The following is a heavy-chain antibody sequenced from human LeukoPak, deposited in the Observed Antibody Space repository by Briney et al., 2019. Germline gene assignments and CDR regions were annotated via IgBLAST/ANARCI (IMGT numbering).Heavy chain of an antibody. J-gene: IGHJ5*02. CDR3: ARVVATILYGPLWFDP. D-gene: IGHD5-12*01. CDR1: GGSISSGDFP. Sequence: SETLSLTCAVSGGSISSGDFPWSWIRQPPGKGLEWIGYIFHTGHTSYNPSLKSRVTISVDMSKNQFSLKLSSVTAADTAVYYCARVVATILYGPLWFDPWGQGTLVTVSS. V-gene: IGHV4-30-2*01. CDR2: IFHTGHT.